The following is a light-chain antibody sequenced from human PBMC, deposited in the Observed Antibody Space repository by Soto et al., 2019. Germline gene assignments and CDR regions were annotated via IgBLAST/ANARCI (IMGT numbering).Light chain of an antibody. J-gene: IGKJ5*01. CDR3: QQDYSTPPIT. Sequence: DIVMTQSPDSLAVSLGERATINCKSSQSVLYSSNNKNYLAWYQQKPGQPPKLLIYWASTRESGVPYRFSGSGSGTDFTLTISSMQAEDVAVYYCQQDYSTPPITFGQGTRLEIK. CDR1: QSVLYSSNNKNY. CDR2: WAS. V-gene: IGKV4-1*01.